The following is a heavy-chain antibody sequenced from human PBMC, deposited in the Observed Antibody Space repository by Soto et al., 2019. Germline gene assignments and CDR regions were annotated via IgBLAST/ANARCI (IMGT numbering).Heavy chain of an antibody. Sequence: VMGSFNASCYSFSSCGISWVLQAPGQGLEWMGWISAYNGNTNYAQKLQCRVTMTTDTSTSTAYMELRSLRSDDTAVYYCARGGVSLLYYYYGMDVWGQGTTVTVSS. V-gene: IGHV1-18*01. J-gene: IGHJ6*02. D-gene: IGHD2-8*02. CDR1: CYSFSSCG. CDR3: ARGGVSLLYYYYGMDV. CDR2: ISAYNGNT.